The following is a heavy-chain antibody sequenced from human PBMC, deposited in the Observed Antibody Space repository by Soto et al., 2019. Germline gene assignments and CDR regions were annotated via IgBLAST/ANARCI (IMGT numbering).Heavy chain of an antibody. V-gene: IGHV3-30*18. D-gene: IGHD6-13*01. CDR3: AKDSSITAAGSGGWFDP. J-gene: IGHJ5*02. CDR2: ISFDGGNQ. CDR1: GFDFNTYG. Sequence: QVQLVQSGGGVVQPGRSLRLSCAASGFDFNTYGLHWVRQAPGKGLEWVAGISFDGGNQYYADSVKGRFTISRDKSNNTLFLQMNSLGEEDTAKYYCAKDSSITAAGSGGWFDPWGQGTLVIVSS.